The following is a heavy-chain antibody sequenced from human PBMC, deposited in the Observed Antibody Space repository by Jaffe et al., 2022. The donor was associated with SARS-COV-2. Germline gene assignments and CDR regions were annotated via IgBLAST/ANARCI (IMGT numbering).Heavy chain of an antibody. CDR1: GYTFTTSN. J-gene: IGHJ5*02. CDR2: INLSGSTT. Sequence: QVQLVQSGAEVKKPGASVKVSCEASGYTFTTSNMHWVRLAPGQGLEWMGMINLSGSTTSYAPKLQGRLTLTRDTSTSTVYMELSSLTSDDTAVYYCAKDFMLRGGKSDWFDPWGQGTLVTVSS. D-gene: IGHD3-10*01. V-gene: IGHV1-46*04. CDR3: AKDFMLRGGKSDWFDP.